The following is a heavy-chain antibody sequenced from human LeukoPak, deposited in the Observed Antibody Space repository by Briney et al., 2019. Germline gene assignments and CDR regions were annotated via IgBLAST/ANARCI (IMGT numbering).Heavy chain of an antibody. Sequence: ASVKVSCKASGGTFSSYAISWVRQAPGQGLEWMGWMNPNSGNTGYAQKFQGRVTMTRNTSISTAYMELSSLRSEDTAVYYCARAPYSSSWYGFDYWGQGTLVTVSS. D-gene: IGHD6-13*01. V-gene: IGHV1-8*02. J-gene: IGHJ4*02. CDR3: ARAPYSSSWYGFDY. CDR1: GGTFSSYA. CDR2: MNPNSGNT.